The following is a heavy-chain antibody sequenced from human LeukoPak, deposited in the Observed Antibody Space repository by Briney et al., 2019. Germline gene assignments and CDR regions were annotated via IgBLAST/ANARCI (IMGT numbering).Heavy chain of an antibody. V-gene: IGHV3-30*18. D-gene: IGHD3-22*01. J-gene: IGHJ6*03. CDR1: GFNLSSYG. Sequence: SGGSLRLSCTASGFNLSSYGVHWVRQAPGKGLEWVAVISYDGSNKYYGDSVKGRFTISRDNSKNTLYVQMSSLRTEDTAVYYCAKGDSSSFPAYYYYYMDVWGKGTTVTVSS. CDR2: ISYDGSNK. CDR3: AKGDSSSFPAYYYYYMDV.